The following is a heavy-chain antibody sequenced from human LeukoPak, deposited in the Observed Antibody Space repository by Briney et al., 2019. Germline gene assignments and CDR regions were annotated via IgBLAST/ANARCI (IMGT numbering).Heavy chain of an antibody. J-gene: IGHJ4*02. CDR1: GFTFSGSA. CDR2: IRSKANSYAT. D-gene: IGHD2-21*01. Sequence: GGSLRLSCAASGFTFSGSAMHWVRQASGKGLEWVGRIRSKANSYATAYAASVKGRSTISRDDSKNTAYLQMNSLKTEDTAVYYCITPLPYSAQGGQGTLVTVSS. CDR3: ITPLPYSAQ. V-gene: IGHV3-73*01.